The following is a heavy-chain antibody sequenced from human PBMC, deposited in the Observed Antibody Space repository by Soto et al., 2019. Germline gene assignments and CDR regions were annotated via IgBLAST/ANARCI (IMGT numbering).Heavy chain of an antibody. D-gene: IGHD3-9*01. CDR2: ISSSSSTI. Sequence: GGSLRLSCAASGFTFSSYSMNWVRQAPGKGLEWVSYISSSSSTIYYADSVKGRFTISRDNAKNSLYLQMNSLRDEDTAVYYCARGYDILTGKDYYYYGMDVWGQGTTVTVS. V-gene: IGHV3-48*02. CDR3: ARGYDILTGKDYYYYGMDV. J-gene: IGHJ6*02. CDR1: GFTFSSYS.